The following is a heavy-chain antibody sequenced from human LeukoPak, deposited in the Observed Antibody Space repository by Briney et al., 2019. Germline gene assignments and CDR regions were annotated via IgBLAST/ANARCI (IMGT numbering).Heavy chain of an antibody. CDR1: GFTFSTYW. CDR2: IKQDGGEK. V-gene: IGHV3-7*01. CDR3: ASPYCSSTSCSTLHDY. Sequence: PGGSLRLSCAASGFTFSTYWVNWVRQAPGKGLEWVANIKQDGGEKYYVDSVKGRFTISRDNAKSSLYLQMNSLRAEDTAVYYCASPYCSSTSCSTLHDYWGQGTLLTVSS. D-gene: IGHD2-2*01. J-gene: IGHJ4*02.